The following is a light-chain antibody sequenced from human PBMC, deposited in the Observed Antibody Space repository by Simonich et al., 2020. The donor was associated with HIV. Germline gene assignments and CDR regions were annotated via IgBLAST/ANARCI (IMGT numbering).Light chain of an antibody. Sequence: EIVLTQSPATLSLSPGERATLSCSASQSVSSYLAWYQQKPGLAPRLLIYDASNRATGIPDRFSGSGSGTDFTLTISRLQAEDVAVYYCQQYYSSPLTFGGGTKVEIK. J-gene: IGKJ4*01. V-gene: IGKV3-11*01. CDR3: QQYYSSPLT. CDR1: QSVSSY. CDR2: DAS.